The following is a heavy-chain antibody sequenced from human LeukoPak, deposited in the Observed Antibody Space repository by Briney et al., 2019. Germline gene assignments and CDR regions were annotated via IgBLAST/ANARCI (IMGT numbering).Heavy chain of an antibody. CDR1: GDSITSHY. CDR3: ARGIRYQLGVVSWFDP. V-gene: IGHV4-4*07. J-gene: IGHJ5*02. Sequence: SETLSLTRTVSGDSITSHYWSWIRQPAGKGLEWIGRVYTSGTDYNPSLKSRVTMSLDTSKNQFSLHLRSVTAADTAVYYCARGIRYQLGVVSWFDPWGQGMLVTVSS. D-gene: IGHD3-16*01. CDR2: VYTSGT.